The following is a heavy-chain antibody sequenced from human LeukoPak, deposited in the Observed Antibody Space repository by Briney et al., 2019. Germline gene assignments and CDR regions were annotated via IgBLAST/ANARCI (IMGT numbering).Heavy chain of an antibody. CDR3: ARAGVWDYSDTSGYHNGAFDI. J-gene: IGHJ3*02. V-gene: IGHV1-2*06. CDR1: GYTFSDYY. Sequence: ASVKVSCKASGYTFSDYYIHWVRQAPGQGLEWMGRINPNSGGTNYAQKFQGRVTMTRDTSISTAYMELSRLRSDDTALYYCARAGVWDYSDTSGYHNGAFDIWGQGTMVTVSS. CDR2: INPNSGGT. D-gene: IGHD3-22*01.